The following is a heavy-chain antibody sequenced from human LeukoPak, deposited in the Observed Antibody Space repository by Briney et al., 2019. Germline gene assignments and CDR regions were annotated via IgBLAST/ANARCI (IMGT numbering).Heavy chain of an antibody. CDR2: IYYSGST. V-gene: IGHV4-59*12. Sequence: PSETLSLTCTVSGGSISSYYWSWIRQPPGKGLEWIGYIYYSGSTNYNPSLKSRVTISVDTSKNQFSLKLSSVTAADTAVYYCAKDMGHDLKSRDAFDIWGQGTMVTVSS. CDR3: AKDMGHDLKSRDAFDI. D-gene: IGHD3-10*01. CDR1: GGSISSYY. J-gene: IGHJ3*02.